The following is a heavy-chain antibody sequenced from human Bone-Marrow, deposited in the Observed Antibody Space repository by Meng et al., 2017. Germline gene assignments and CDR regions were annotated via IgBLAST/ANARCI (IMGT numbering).Heavy chain of an antibody. CDR1: GGSFSGYY. CDR2: INHSGST. Sequence: QVQLQAWGAGLLKPSVTLSLPCAVYGGSFSGYYWSWIRQPPGKGLEWIGEINHSGSTNYNPSLKSRVTISVDTSKNQFSLKLSSVTAADTAVYYCARGTRPLLFQHWGQGTLVTVSS. J-gene: IGHJ1*01. D-gene: IGHD1-1*01. V-gene: IGHV4-34*01. CDR3: ARGTRPLLFQH.